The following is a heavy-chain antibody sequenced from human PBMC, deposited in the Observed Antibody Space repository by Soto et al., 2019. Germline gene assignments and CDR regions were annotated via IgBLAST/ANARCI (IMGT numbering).Heavy chain of an antibody. CDR2: ISSSSSTI. Sequence: SXRLSCAASGFTFSSYSMNWVRQAPGKGLEWVSYISSSSSTIYYADSVKGRFTISRDNAKNSLYLQMNSLRDEDTAVYYCXRXXRPFRDPNDPVDYWGQGTLVTVSS. CDR3: XRXXRPFRDPNDPVDY. CDR1: GFTFSSYS. J-gene: IGHJ4*02. D-gene: IGHD2-21*01. V-gene: IGHV3-48*02.